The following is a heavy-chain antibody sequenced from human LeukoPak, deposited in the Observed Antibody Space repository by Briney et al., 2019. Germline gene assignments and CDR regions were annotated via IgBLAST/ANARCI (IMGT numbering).Heavy chain of an antibody. D-gene: IGHD3-10*01. V-gene: IGHV3-48*02. CDR1: GFTFISYS. J-gene: IGHJ6*02. CDR2: ISIQCSTM. Sequence: PGGCLRLSCAASGFTFISYSMTWVRQAPGKGLEWVSYISIQCSTMYYADSVKGRFTISRDNGKTSLYLQMNSLRDEDTAVYYCARVIAVVRGGGLSYYNAMDVWGQGTTVTVSS. CDR3: ARVIAVVRGGGLSYYNAMDV.